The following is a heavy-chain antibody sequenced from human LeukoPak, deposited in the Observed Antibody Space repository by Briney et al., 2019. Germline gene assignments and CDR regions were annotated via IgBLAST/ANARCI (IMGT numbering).Heavy chain of an antibody. J-gene: IGHJ6*02. D-gene: IGHD4-11*01. CDR2: IYTSGST. CDR3: ARGAYSNYYYGMDV. CDR1: GGSISSGSYY. Sequence: SETLSLTCTVSGGSISSGSYYWSWIRQPAGKGLEWIGRIYTSGSTNYNPSLKSRVTISVDTSKNQFSLKLSSVTAADTAVYYCARGAYSNYYYGMDVWGQGTTVTVSS. V-gene: IGHV4-61*02.